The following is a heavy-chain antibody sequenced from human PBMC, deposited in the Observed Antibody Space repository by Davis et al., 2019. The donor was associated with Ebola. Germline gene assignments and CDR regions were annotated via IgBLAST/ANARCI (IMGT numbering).Heavy chain of an antibody. D-gene: IGHD3-22*01. Sequence: GESLKISCAAFGFNVRTNYMSWVRQAPGKGLEWVSVIYSGGTTYYADSVKGRFTISRDNSKNTLFLQMNSLRAEDTAVYYCAREGYYERYGMDVWGQGTTVTVSS. CDR2: IYSGGTT. V-gene: IGHV3-53*01. CDR1: GFNVRTNY. J-gene: IGHJ6*02. CDR3: AREGYYERYGMDV.